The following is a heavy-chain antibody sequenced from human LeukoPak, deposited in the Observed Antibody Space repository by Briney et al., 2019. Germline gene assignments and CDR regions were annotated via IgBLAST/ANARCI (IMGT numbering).Heavy chain of an antibody. CDR3: AKDMSSWGAFDI. Sequence: GRSLRLACAASGFTFDDYAMHWVRQAPGKGLEWVSGISWNSGSIGYADSVKGRFTISRDNAKNSLYLQMNSLRAEDTALYYCAKDMSSWGAFDIWGQGTMVTVSS. J-gene: IGHJ3*02. V-gene: IGHV3-9*01. CDR1: GFTFDDYA. D-gene: IGHD2-2*01. CDR2: ISWNSGSI.